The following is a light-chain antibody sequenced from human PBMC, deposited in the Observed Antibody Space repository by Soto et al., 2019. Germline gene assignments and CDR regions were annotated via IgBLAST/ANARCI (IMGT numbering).Light chain of an antibody. CDR2: EDN. CDR3: QSYDSSTVV. CDR1: SGSIASNY. J-gene: IGLJ2*01. Sequence: NFMLTQPHSVSESPGKTVTISCTRSSGSIASNYVQWYQQRPGSAPTTVIYEDNQRPSGVPDRFSGSIDSSSNSASLTISALKTEDEADYYFQSYDSSTVVFGGGTKLTVL. V-gene: IGLV6-57*04.